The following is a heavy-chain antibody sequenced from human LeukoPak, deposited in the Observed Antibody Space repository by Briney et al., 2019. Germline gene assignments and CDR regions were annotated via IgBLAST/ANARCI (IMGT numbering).Heavy chain of an antibody. Sequence: SETLSLTCTVSGGSISSSNYYWGWIRQPPGKGLEWIGSIYYSGITYYNLSLKSRVTISVETSNNQFSLKLSSVTAADTAMYYCARLLIYCSSTSCHFDYWGQGTLVTVSS. V-gene: IGHV4-39*01. CDR2: IYYSGIT. CDR3: ARLLIYCSSTSCHFDY. CDR1: GGSISSSNYY. D-gene: IGHD2-2*01. J-gene: IGHJ4*02.